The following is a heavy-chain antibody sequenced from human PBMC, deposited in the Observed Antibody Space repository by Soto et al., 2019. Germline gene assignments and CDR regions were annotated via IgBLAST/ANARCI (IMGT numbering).Heavy chain of an antibody. V-gene: IGHV3-21*01. D-gene: IGHD3-16*02. J-gene: IGHJ4*02. CDR2: ISSSSSYI. CDR1: GFTFSSYS. Sequence: PGGSLRLSCAASGFTFSSYSMNWVRQAPGKGLEWVSSISSSSSYIYYADSVKGRFTISRDNAKNSLYLQMNSLRAEDTAVYYCARDASWSKYRPYFDYWGQGTLVTVSS. CDR3: ARDASWSKYRPYFDY.